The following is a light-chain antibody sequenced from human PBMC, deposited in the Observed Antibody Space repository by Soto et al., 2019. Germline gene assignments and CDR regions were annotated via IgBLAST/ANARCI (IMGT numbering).Light chain of an antibody. J-gene: IGKJ2*01. CDR3: QQYNNWPPYT. CDR1: QSVSSN. Sequence: EIVMTQSPATLSVSPGERATLSCRASQSVSSNLAWYQQKPGQAPRLLIYGASTMATGIPARFSGSGSGTEFTITISSLQSEDFAVYDCQQYNNWPPYTFGQGTKREIK. CDR2: GAS. V-gene: IGKV3-15*01.